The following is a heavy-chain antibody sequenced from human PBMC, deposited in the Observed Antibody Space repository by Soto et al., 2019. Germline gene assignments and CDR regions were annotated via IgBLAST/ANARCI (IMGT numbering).Heavy chain of an antibody. J-gene: IGHJ4*02. D-gene: IGHD3-22*01. CDR3: ARDHYYDSSGPDY. CDR1: GFTFSSYG. V-gene: IGHV3-33*01. CDR2: IWYDGSNK. Sequence: GGSLRLSCAASGFTFSSYGMHWVRQAPGKGLEWVAVIWYDGSNKYYADSVKGRFTISRDNSKNTLYLQMNSLRAEDTAVYYCARDHYYDSSGPDYWGQGTLVTVS.